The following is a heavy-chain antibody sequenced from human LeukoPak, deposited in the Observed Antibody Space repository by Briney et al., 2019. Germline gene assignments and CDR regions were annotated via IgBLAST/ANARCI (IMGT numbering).Heavy chain of an antibody. CDR2: TSNDGSNK. CDR1: GFTFSNFG. Sequence: GTSLRLSCAASGFTFSNFGMHWVRQAPGKGLEWVAFTSNDGSNKYYEVSVKGRFTISRDNSQNTLFLQMNSLRAEDTAVYYCAKPSGYFHGMDVWGQGTTVTVSS. D-gene: IGHD1-1*01. V-gene: IGHV3-30*18. J-gene: IGHJ6*02. CDR3: AKPSGYFHGMDV.